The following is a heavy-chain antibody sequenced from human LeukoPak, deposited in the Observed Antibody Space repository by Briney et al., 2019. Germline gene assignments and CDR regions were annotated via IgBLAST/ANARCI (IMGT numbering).Heavy chain of an antibody. CDR1: GFTVSNIY. Sequence: PGGSLRLSCTASGFTVSNIYMSWVRQAPGKGLEWVANIKQDGSEKRYVDPVKGRFTISRDNAKNSLYLQMDSLRTEDTAVYYCARAPATNEWRCMDYWGLGALVTVSS. D-gene: IGHD2-8*02. CDR2: IKQDGSEK. V-gene: IGHV3-7*01. J-gene: IGHJ4*02. CDR3: ARAPATNEWRCMDY.